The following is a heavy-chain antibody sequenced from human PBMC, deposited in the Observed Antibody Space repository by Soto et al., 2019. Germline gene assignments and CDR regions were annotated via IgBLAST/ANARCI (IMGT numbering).Heavy chain of an antibody. CDR3: AHNPKSLAYGLDV. J-gene: IGHJ6*02. V-gene: IGHV2-5*02. Sequence: QITLKESGPSLVKPTQTLTLTCTFSGFSLNTTGVGVGWIRQPPGEALEWLALVSWDDAKRYRPSLRRRLTITHDTSKNHVVLTMTNMDPVDTATYHCAHNPKSLAYGLDVWGQGTTVTVSS. CDR2: VSWDDAK. CDR1: GFSLNTTGVG.